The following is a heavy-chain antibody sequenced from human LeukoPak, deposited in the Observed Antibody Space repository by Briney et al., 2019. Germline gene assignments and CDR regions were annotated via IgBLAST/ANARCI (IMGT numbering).Heavy chain of an antibody. Sequence: PSQTLSLTCTVSGGSISSGGYYWSWIRQHPGKGLEWIGYIYYSGSTYYNPSLKSRVTISVDTSKNQFSLKLSSVTAADTAVYYCARYRSGTKHGGSDPWGQGTLVTVSS. CDR1: GGSISSGGYY. J-gene: IGHJ5*02. CDR3: ARYRSGTKHGGSDP. CDR2: IYYSGST. D-gene: IGHD2-15*01. V-gene: IGHV4-31*03.